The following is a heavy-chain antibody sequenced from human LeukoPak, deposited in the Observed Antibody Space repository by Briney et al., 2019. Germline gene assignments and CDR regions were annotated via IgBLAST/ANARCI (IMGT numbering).Heavy chain of an antibody. CDR1: GGSFSGYY. J-gene: IGHJ6*04. CDR2: INHSGST. V-gene: IGHV4-34*01. CDR3: ASGYCSGGSCPYYYYGMDV. D-gene: IGHD2-15*01. Sequence: SETLSLTCAVYGGSFSGYYWSWIRQPPGKGLEWIGEINHSGSTNYNPSLKSRVTISVDTSKNQFSLKLSSVTAADTAVYYCASGYCSGGSCPYYYYGMDVWGKGTTVTVSS.